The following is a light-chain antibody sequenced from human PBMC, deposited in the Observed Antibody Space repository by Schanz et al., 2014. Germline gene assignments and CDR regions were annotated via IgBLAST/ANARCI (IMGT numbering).Light chain of an antibody. CDR3: CSYAGSTNLR. Sequence: QSALTQPRSVSGSPGQSVTISCTGTSSDVGGYDYVSWYQQHPGKAPKLMIYEVTKRPSGVPDRFSGSKSGNTASLTVSGLQAEDKADYYCCSYAGSTNLRFGGGTKLTVL. V-gene: IGLV2-11*01. CDR1: SSDVGGYDY. J-gene: IGLJ3*02. CDR2: EVT.